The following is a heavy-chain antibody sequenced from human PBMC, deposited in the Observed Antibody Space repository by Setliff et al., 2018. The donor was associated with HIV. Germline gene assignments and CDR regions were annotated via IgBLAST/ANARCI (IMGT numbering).Heavy chain of an antibody. CDR2: ISAYNGDT. CDR3: ARDGFWSGYIDY. CDR1: GYTFTGYA. D-gene: IGHD3-3*01. Sequence: GASVKVSCKASGYTFTGYAISWVRQAPGQGLEWLGWISAYNGDTNYAQKVQGRVSMTIDTSTSTAYMELRGLRSDDMAVYYCARDGFWSGYIDYWGQGTLVTVSS. V-gene: IGHV1-18*03. J-gene: IGHJ4*02.